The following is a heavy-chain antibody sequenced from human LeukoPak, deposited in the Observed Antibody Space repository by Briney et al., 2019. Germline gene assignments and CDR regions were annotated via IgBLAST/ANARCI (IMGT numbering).Heavy chain of an antibody. J-gene: IGHJ6*03. Sequence: GGSLRLSCAASGFTFSSYAMHWVRQAPGKGLEWVAVISYDGSNKYYADSVKGRFTVSRDNSKNTLYLQMNSLRSEDTAVYYCARGASWFLTGYSSYYYYYYMDVWGKGTTVTISS. CDR3: ARGASWFLTGYSSYYYYYYMDV. D-gene: IGHD3-9*01. CDR1: GFTFSSYA. V-gene: IGHV3-30*04. CDR2: ISYDGSNK.